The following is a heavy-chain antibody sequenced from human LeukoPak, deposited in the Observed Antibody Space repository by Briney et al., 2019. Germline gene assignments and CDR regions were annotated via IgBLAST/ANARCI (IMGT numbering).Heavy chain of an antibody. CDR3: AKAQGPYDSSGYHNWFDP. CDR1: GFTFSSYG. V-gene: IGHV3-23*01. J-gene: IGHJ5*02. D-gene: IGHD3-22*01. CDR2: ISGSGGST. Sequence: GGSLRLSCAASGFTFSSYGMSWVRQAPGKGLEWVSAISGSGGSTYYADSVKGRFTVSRDNSKNTLYLQLNSLRAEDTAVYYCAKAQGPYDSSGYHNWFDPWGQGTLVTVSS.